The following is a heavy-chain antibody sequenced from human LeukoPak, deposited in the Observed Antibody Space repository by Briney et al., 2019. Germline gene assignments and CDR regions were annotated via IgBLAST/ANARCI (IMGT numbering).Heavy chain of an antibody. CDR2: IRNKAYGGTT. V-gene: IGHV3-49*04. J-gene: IGHJ4*02. Sequence: TGGSLRLSCTTSGFNFGDYGMTWVRQAPGKGLEWVGFIRNKAYGGTTEYAASVRGRFTISRDGSKSIAYLQMNSLKTEDTAVYYCARGQKAIDYWGQGILVTVSS. CDR1: GFNFGDYG. CDR3: ARGQKAIDY.